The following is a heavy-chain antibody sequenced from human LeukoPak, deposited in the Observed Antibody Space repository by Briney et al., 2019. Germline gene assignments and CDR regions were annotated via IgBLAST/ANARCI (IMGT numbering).Heavy chain of an antibody. D-gene: IGHD4-11*01. J-gene: IGHJ4*02. CDR1: GFTFSSYG. CDR2: ISYDGSNK. Sequence: QPGWSLRLSCAASGFTFSSYGMHWVRQAPGKGLEWVAVISYDGSNKYYADSVKGRFTISRDNPKNTLYLQMNSLRAADTAVYYCASSNYGDSDYWGQGTLVTVSS. V-gene: IGHV3-30*03. CDR3: ASSNYGDSDY.